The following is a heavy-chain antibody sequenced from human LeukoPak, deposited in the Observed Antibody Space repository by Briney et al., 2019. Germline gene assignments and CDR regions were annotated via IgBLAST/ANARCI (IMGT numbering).Heavy chain of an antibody. J-gene: IGHJ4*02. Sequence: SETLSLTCTVSGFSISSGYYWGWIRQPPGKGLEWIGSIYYSGSTYYNPSLKSRAAISVDTSKNQFSLKVNSVTAADTAVYYCARVFGGYDFFEYWGQGTLVTVSS. D-gene: IGHD5-12*01. CDR1: GFSISSGYY. CDR3: ARVFGGYDFFEY. V-gene: IGHV4-38-2*02. CDR2: IYYSGST.